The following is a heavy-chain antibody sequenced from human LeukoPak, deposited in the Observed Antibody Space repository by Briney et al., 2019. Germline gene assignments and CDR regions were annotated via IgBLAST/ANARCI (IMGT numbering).Heavy chain of an antibody. CDR1: GFTFSSYA. CDR3: AKDPIVGPYYFDY. V-gene: IGHV3-23*01. CDR2: INGSGGST. Sequence: GGSPRLSCAASGFTFSSYAMSWVRQAPGKGLEWVSAINGSGGSTYYADSVKGRFTISRDNSKNTLYLQMNSLRAEDTAVYYCAKDPIVGPYYFDYWGQGTLVTVSS. D-gene: IGHD2-21*01. J-gene: IGHJ4*02.